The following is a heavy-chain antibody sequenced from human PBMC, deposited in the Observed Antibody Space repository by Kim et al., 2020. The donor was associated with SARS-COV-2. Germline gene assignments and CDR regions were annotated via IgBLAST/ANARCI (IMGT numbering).Heavy chain of an antibody. V-gene: IGHV3-43D*03. Sequence: YAGSVKGRFTISRDNSKNSLYLQMNSLRAEDTALYYCAKDTGLSSGIFDYWGQGTLVTVSS. D-gene: IGHD3-22*01. J-gene: IGHJ4*02. CDR3: AKDTGLSSGIFDY.